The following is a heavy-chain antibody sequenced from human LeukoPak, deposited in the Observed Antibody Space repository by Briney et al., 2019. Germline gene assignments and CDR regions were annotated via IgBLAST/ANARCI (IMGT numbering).Heavy chain of an antibody. CDR2: ISYDGSNK. J-gene: IGHJ4*02. V-gene: IGHV3-30*01. CDR1: GFTFSSYA. Sequence: GGSLRLSCAASGFTFSSYAMHWVRQAPGKGLEWVAVISYDGSNKYYADSVKGRFTISRDNSKNTLYLQMNSLRAEDTAVYYRASEAARQDYWGQGTLVTVSS. D-gene: IGHD6-6*01. CDR3: ASEAARQDY.